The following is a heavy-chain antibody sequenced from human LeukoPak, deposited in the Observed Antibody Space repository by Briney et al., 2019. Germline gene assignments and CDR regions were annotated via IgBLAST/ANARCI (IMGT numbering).Heavy chain of an antibody. CDR2: IWYDGSNK. CDR3: ARDRGYYYYGMDG. Sequence: PGRSLRLSCAASGFTFSTYGIHWVRQAPGKGLEWVAVIWYDGSNKYYADSVKGRFTISRDNSKNTLYLQMNSLRAEDTAVYYCARDRGYYYYGMDGWGQGTTVTVSS. CDR1: GFTFSTYG. J-gene: IGHJ6*02. V-gene: IGHV3-33*01.